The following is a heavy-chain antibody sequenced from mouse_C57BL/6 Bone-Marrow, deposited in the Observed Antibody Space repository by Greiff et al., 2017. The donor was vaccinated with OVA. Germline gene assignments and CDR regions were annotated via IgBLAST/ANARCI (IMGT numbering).Heavy chain of an antibody. CDR1: GYTFTSYG. V-gene: IGHV1-81*01. CDR2: IYPRSGNT. J-gene: IGHJ2*01. D-gene: IGHD1-1*01. Sequence: VKLQQSGAELARPGASVKLSCKASGYTFTSYGISWVKQRTGQGLEWIGEIYPRSGNTYYNEKFKGQATLTADKSSSTAYMELRRLTSEDSAVYFWARRGAVVSSYYFDYWGQGTTLTVSS. CDR3: ARRGAVVSSYYFDY.